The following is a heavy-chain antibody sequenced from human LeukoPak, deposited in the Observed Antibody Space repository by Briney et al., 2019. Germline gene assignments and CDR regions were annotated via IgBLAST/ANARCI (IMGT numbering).Heavy chain of an antibody. J-gene: IGHJ3*01. CDR2: IYYSGST. CDR3: ARLTLRYYDSSGYES. CDR1: GGSISSYY. V-gene: IGHV4-59*08. D-gene: IGHD3-22*01. Sequence: PSETLSLTCTVSGGSISSYYWSWIRQPPGKGLEWIGYIYYSGSTNYSPSLKSRVTISVDTSKNQFSLKLSSVTAADTAVYYCARLTLRYYDSSGYESWGQGTMVTVSS.